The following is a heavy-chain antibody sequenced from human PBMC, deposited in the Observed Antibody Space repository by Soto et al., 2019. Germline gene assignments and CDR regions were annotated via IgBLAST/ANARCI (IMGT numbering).Heavy chain of an antibody. Sequence: QITLKESGPTLVKPTQTLTLTCTFSGFSLSTSGVGVGWIRQPPGKALEWLALIYWDDDKRYSPSLKSRLTITKDTSKNPVVLTMTNMDPVDTATYYCAHRLGAIAVAGNNWFDPWGQGTLVTVSS. CDR2: IYWDDDK. D-gene: IGHD6-19*01. CDR3: AHRLGAIAVAGNNWFDP. V-gene: IGHV2-5*02. J-gene: IGHJ5*02. CDR1: GFSLSTSGVG.